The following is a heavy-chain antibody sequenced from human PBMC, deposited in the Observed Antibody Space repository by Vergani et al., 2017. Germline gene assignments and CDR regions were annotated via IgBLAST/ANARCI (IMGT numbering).Heavy chain of an antibody. CDR1: GYTFTSYY. V-gene: IGHV1-46*01. D-gene: IGHD2-8*02. CDR3: ARSVYWDPLFDY. CDR2: INPSGGST. J-gene: IGHJ4*02. Sequence: QVQLVQSGAEVKKPGASVKVSCKASGYTFTSYYMHWVRQAPGQGLEWMGIINPSGGSTSYAQKFQGRVTITADKSTSTAYMELSSLRSEDTAVYYCARSVYWDPLFDYWGQGTLVTVSS.